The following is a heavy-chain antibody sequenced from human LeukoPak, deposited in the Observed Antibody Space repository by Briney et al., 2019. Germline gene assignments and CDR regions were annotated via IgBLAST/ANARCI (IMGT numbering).Heavy chain of an antibody. J-gene: IGHJ4*02. CDR1: GYTFTSYG. V-gene: IGHV1-18*04. CDR2: ISAYNGNT. D-gene: IGHD6-13*01. CDR3: ARDPGIAAAGTWSY. Sequence: ASVKVSCKASGYTFTSYGISWVRQAPGQGLEWMGRISAYNGNTNYAQKLQGRVTMTTDTSTTTAYMGLRSLRSDDTAVYYCARDPGIAAAGTWSYWGQGTLVTVSS.